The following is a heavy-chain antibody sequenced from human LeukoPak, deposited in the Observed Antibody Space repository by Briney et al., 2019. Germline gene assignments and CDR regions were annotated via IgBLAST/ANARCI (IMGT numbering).Heavy chain of an antibody. J-gene: IGHJ4*02. CDR2: IKPSGGST. V-gene: IGHV1-46*01. CDR3: ARDLTSIGGCDY. D-gene: IGHD2-21*02. CDR1: GYTFSSYD. Sequence: GGSVRVSCKASGYTFSSYDMHWVRQAPGKGLEWVGIIKPSGGSTSYAHTSQGRVTITRDTSTSTVYMELSSLRSGDTAVYYCARDLTSIGGCDYWGQGTLVTVSS.